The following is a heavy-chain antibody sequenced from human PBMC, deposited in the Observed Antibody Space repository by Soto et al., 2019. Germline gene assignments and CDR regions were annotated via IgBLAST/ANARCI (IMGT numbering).Heavy chain of an antibody. D-gene: IGHD6-13*01. V-gene: IGHV3-23*01. CDR2: ISGSGRTT. J-gene: IGHJ4*02. CDR1: GFTFSSYA. Sequence: EVQLLESGGGLVQPGGSLRLSCAASGFTFSSYALSWVRQAPGKGLEWVSTISGSGRTTYYADSVKGRFTISRDNSKNTLHLQMNSLRAEDTAVYYCAKDRPDSSSWYCFDYWGQGTLVTVSS. CDR3: AKDRPDSSSWYCFDY.